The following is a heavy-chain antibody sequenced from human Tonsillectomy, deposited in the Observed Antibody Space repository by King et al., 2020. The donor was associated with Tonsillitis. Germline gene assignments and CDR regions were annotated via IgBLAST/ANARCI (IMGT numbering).Heavy chain of an antibody. CDR2: ISSSGSST. V-gene: IGHV3-48*03. CDR1: GFTFSSYE. CDR3: AREFEEKLGIGGDAFDI. D-gene: IGHD7-27*01. J-gene: IGHJ3*02. Sequence: VQLVESGGGLVQPGGSLRLSCAASGFTFSSYEMNWVRQAPGKGLEWGSYISSSGSSTYYADSVKGRFTISRDNAKNSRYLQMNSLRDEDTAVYYFAREFEEKLGIGGDAFDIWGQGTMVTVSS.